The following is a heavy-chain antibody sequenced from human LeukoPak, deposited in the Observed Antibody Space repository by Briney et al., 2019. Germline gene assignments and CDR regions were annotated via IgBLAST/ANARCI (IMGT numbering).Heavy chain of an antibody. D-gene: IGHD3-22*01. V-gene: IGHV3-15*01. CDR2: IKSKTDGGTT. Sequence: KSGGSLRLSCAASGFTFSNAWMSWVRQAPGKGLEWVGRIKSKTDGGTTDYAAPVKGRFTISRDDSKNTLYLQMNSLKTEDTAVYYCTTSYYYDSSGWYWGQGTLVTVSS. CDR3: TTSYYYDSSGWY. CDR1: GFTFSNAW. J-gene: IGHJ4*02.